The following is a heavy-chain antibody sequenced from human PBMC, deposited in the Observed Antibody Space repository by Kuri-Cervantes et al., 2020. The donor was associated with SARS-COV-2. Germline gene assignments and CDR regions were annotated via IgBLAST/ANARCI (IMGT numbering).Heavy chain of an antibody. J-gene: IGHJ2*01. CDR3: ARGYSDYGDRYFDL. D-gene: IGHD4-17*01. CDR1: RFTFKNCA. Sequence: GGSLRLSCAASRFTFKNCALMWVRQAPGKGLEWVSTISGSGGDTNYADSVKGRFTISRDNFKNTLYLQMNSLRAEDTAVYYCARGYSDYGDRYFDLWGRGTLVTVSS. V-gene: IGHV3-23*01. CDR2: ISGSGGDT.